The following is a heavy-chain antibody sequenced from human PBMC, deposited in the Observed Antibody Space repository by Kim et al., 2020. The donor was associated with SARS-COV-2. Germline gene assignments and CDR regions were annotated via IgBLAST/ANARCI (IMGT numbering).Heavy chain of an antibody. D-gene: IGHD2-15*01. J-gene: IGHJ4*02. Sequence: ASVKVSCKASGYTFTSYGISWVRQAPGQGLEWMGWISAYNGNTNYAQKLQGRVTMTTDTSTSTAYMELRSLRSDDTAVYYCARVAREDIVVVVAATNDYWGQGTLVTVSS. CDR1: GYTFTSYG. CDR2: ISAYNGNT. CDR3: ARVAREDIVVVVAATNDY. V-gene: IGHV1-18*01.